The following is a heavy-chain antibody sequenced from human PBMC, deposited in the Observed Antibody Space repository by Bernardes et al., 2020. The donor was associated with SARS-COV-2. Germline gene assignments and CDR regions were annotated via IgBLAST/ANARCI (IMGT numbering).Heavy chain of an antibody. CDR3: ARDVELRTNYYGMDV. D-gene: IGHD1-7*01. CDR2: INRDVSST. J-gene: IGHJ6*04. CDR1: GFTFSSYW. Sequence: GASLSPPYAPAGFTFSSYWMHWVRQSPGKGQVWVSLINRDVSSTLYADPVKGRVTISNENVKNTLYLQMHRLRAEDTAAYYCARDVELRTNYYGMDVWGKGCTVSVSS. V-gene: IGHV3-74*01.